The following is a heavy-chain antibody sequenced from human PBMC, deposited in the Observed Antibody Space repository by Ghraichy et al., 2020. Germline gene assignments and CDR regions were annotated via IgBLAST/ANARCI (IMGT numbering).Heavy chain of an antibody. D-gene: IGHD6-19*01. Sequence: GGSLRLSCAASGFTFSSYEMNWVRQAPGKGLEWVSYISSSGSTIYYADSVKGRFTISRDNAKNSLYLQMNSLRAEDTAVYYCASLYTPYSGGVNYYYGMDVWGQETTVTVSS. V-gene: IGHV3-48*03. CDR1: GFTFSSYE. J-gene: IGHJ6*02. CDR3: ASLYTPYSGGVNYYYGMDV. CDR2: ISSSGSTI.